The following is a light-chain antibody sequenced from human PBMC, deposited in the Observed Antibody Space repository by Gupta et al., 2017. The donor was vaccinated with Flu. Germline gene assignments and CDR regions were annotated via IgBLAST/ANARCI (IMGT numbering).Light chain of an antibody. Sequence: DILITTSPSSLSAFVGDRVTITCRASQSISSYLNWYQQKPGKAPKLLIYAASSLQSGVPSRFSGSGSGTDFTLTISSRQPEDFATYYCQQSYSTPPLTFGGGTKVEIK. V-gene: IGKV1-39*01. J-gene: IGKJ4*01. CDR2: AAS. CDR1: QSISSY. CDR3: QQSYSTPPLT.